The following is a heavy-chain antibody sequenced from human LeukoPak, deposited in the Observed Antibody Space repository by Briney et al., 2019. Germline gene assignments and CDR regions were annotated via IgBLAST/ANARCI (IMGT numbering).Heavy chain of an antibody. D-gene: IGHD3-22*01. J-gene: IGHJ4*02. Sequence: SETLSLTCTVSGGSISSGGYYWSWIRQHPGKGLEWIGYIYYSGSTYYNPSLKSRVTISVDTSKNQFSLKLSPVTAADTAVYYCALQLTYYYDSSGSGAFDIWGQGTLVTVSS. V-gene: IGHV4-31*08. CDR1: GGSISSGGYY. CDR2: IYYSGST. CDR3: ALQLTYYYDSSGSGAFDI.